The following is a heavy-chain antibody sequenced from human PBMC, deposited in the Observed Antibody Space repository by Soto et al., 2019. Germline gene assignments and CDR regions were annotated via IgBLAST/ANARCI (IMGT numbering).Heavy chain of an antibody. V-gene: IGHV3-15*01. Sequence: PGGSLRLSCAASGFSFTNTWMNWVRQAPGKGLEWVGRIKSQGDGGTREYAEPVKGRFTISRDDSTSTLYLEMNSLKVEDTAVYYCTTARGDYRPVDPWGQGTLVTVSS. D-gene: IGHD4-17*01. CDR2: IKSQGDGGTR. CDR3: TTARGDYRPVDP. CDR1: GFSFTNTW. J-gene: IGHJ5*02.